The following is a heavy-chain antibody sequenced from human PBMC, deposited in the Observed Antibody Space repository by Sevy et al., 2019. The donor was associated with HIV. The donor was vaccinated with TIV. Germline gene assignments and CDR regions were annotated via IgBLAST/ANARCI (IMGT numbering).Heavy chain of an antibody. V-gene: IGHV1-3*01. D-gene: IGHD5-12*01. J-gene: IGHJ2*01. CDR1: GYTFTSYA. Sequence: ASVKVSCKASGYTFTSYAMHWVRQAPGQRLEWMGWINAGNGNTKYSQKFQGRVTITRDTSASTAYMELNSLRAEDTAVYYCASFSGGYGSYWYFDLWGRGTLVTVSS. CDR3: ASFSGGYGSYWYFDL. CDR2: INAGNGNT.